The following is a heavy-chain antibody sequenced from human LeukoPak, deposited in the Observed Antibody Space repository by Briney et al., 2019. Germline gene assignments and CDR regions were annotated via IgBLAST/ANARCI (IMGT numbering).Heavy chain of an antibody. Sequence: PGGSLRLSCAASGFTFSSYSMNWVRQAPGKGLEWVSSISSSSSYIYCADSVKGRFTISRDNAKNSLYLQMNSLRAEDTAVYYCAREGPQQLVPHYGMDVWGQGTTVTVSS. J-gene: IGHJ6*02. D-gene: IGHD6-13*01. CDR3: AREGPQQLVPHYGMDV. V-gene: IGHV3-21*01. CDR1: GFTFSSYS. CDR2: ISSSSSYI.